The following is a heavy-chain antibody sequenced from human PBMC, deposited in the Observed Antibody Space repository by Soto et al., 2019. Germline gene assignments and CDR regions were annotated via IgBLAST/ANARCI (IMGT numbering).Heavy chain of an antibody. Sequence: SETLSLTCTVSGGSVRSGSYYWSWIRQPPGKGLEWIGYIYYSGSTNYNPSLKSRVTISVDTSKNQFSLKLSSVTAADTAVYYCARGNPKYYYYGMDVWGQGTTVTVSS. D-gene: IGHD4-4*01. CDR3: ARGNPKYYYYGMDV. CDR2: IYYSGST. V-gene: IGHV4-61*01. J-gene: IGHJ6*02. CDR1: GGSVRSGSYY.